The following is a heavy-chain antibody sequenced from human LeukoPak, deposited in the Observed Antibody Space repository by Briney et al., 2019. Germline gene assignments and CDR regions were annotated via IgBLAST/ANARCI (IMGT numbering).Heavy chain of an antibody. Sequence: GMSLRLSCAASGVTLSPYGMHWVRQAPGKGLEWVAVISYEGGTQHYADSVKGRFTISRDNAKNSLYLQMNSLRAEDTAVYYCARRPIVGATDYWGQGTLVTVSS. J-gene: IGHJ4*02. D-gene: IGHD1-26*01. CDR1: GVTLSPYG. CDR2: ISYEGGTQ. CDR3: ARRPIVGATDY. V-gene: IGHV3-30*03.